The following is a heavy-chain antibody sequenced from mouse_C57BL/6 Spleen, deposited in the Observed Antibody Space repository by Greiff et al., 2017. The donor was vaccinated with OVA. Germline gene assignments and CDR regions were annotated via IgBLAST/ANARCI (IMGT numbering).Heavy chain of an antibody. D-gene: IGHD2-4*01. V-gene: IGHV1-15*01. J-gene: IGHJ4*01. Sequence: QVQLQQSGAELVRPGASVTLSCKASGYTFTDYEMHWVKQTPVHGLEWIGAIDPGTGGTAYNQKFKGKAILTADKSSSTAYMELSSLTSEDSAVYYFKRRYDYLYYYAMDYWGQGTSVTVSS. CDR3: KRRYDYLYYYAMDY. CDR1: GYTFTDYE. CDR2: IDPGTGGT.